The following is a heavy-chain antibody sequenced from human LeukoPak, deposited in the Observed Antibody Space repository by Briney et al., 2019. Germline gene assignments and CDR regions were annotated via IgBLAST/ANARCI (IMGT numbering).Heavy chain of an antibody. Sequence: QPGGSLRLSCAASGFTFSSYWMHWVRRAPGKGLVWVSRIKSDGSTTNYADSVKGRFTISRDNAENTLYLQMNSLRVEDTAVYYCTRRVSTTRWFDPWGQGTLVTVSS. D-gene: IGHD2-15*01. CDR1: GFTFSSYW. J-gene: IGHJ5*02. CDR3: TRRVSTTRWFDP. CDR2: IKSDGSTT. V-gene: IGHV3-74*01.